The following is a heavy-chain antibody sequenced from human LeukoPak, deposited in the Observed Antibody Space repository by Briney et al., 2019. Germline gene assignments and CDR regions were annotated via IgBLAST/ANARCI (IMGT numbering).Heavy chain of an antibody. CDR1: VYTFPSYS. V-gene: IGHV3-21*05. Sequence: GGSLRLSCAVSVYTFPSYSPKGVPHSPRKGREGISYVGTGGDDIHYADSVTGRFTISRGNAEKSVHPQMNSLRVEKTAVYYCVRGGRGRDDYFDYWGQGTQVTVSS. CDR3: VRGGRGRDDYFDY. J-gene: IGHJ4*02. D-gene: IGHD3-10*01. CDR2: VGTGGDDI.